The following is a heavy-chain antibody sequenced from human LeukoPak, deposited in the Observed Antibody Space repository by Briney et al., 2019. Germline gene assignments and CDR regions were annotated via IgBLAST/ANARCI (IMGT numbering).Heavy chain of an antibody. CDR1: GYTFTGYY. J-gene: IGHJ4*02. CDR3: ARVAVAGTFEYYFDY. Sequence: ASVKVSCRASGYTFTGYYIQWVRQAPGQGLEWMGWVNPNSGGTKYAQKFQGRVTMTRDTSISTAYVELSRLRSDDTAIYYCARVAVAGTFEYYFDYWGQGSLVLVSS. D-gene: IGHD6-19*01. CDR2: VNPNSGGT. V-gene: IGHV1-2*02.